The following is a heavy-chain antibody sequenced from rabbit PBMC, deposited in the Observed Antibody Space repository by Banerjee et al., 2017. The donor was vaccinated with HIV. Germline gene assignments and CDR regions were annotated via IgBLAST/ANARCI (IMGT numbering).Heavy chain of an antibody. CDR3: ARPYAGYASVTLAL. V-gene: IGHV1S45*01. D-gene: IGHD6-1*01. Sequence: QEQLVESGGDLVQPEGSLTLTCKASGFDFSSRYWICWVRQAPGKGLEWIGCIATGNGNTYYATWAKGRFTISKTSSTTVTLQMTSLTAADTATYFCARPYAGYASVTLALWGQGTLVTVS. CDR1: GFDFSSRYW. CDR2: IATGNGNT. J-gene: IGHJ3*01.